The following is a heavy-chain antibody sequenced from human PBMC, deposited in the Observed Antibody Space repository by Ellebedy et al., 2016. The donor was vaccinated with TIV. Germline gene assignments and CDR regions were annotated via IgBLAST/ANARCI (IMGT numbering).Heavy chain of an antibody. CDR1: GFTFSNYN. CDR3: ATSGYSNTWLFRGMDV. D-gene: IGHD6-13*01. CDR2: ISTTGSTI. Sequence: GESLKISCAASGFTFSNYNMNWVRQAPGKGLEWISYISTTGSTISYAESVKGRFTISRDNTKNSLYLQMNSLRAEDTALYYCATSGYSNTWLFRGMDVWGHGTTVTVSS. J-gene: IGHJ6*02. V-gene: IGHV3-48*04.